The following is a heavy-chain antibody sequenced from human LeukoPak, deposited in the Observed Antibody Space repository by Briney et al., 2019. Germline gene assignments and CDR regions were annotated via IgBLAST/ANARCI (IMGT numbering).Heavy chain of an antibody. J-gene: IGHJ4*02. CDR3: AREEAGTYGFEY. CDR1: GGSISSYY. CDR2: IYYSGST. D-gene: IGHD3-10*01. Sequence: PSETLSLTCTVSGGSISSYYWSWIRQPPGKGLEWIGYIYYSGSTNYNPSLKSRVTISVDTSKNQFSLQLNSVTPEDTAVYYCAREEAGTYGFEYWGQGTLVTVSS. V-gene: IGHV4-59*12.